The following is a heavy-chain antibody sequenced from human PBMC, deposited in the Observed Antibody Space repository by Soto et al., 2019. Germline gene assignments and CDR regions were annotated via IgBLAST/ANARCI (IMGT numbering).Heavy chain of an antibody. V-gene: IGHV3-21*03. J-gene: IGHJ5*02. D-gene: IGHD5-18*01. Sequence: GSLRLSCAASGCTFSDYTMNWVRQAPGKGLEWVSSISSSSSYIHYADSVKCRFTISRHNAKNLLSLQMNRLRPEDTAFYFCARDVDTSLEGLYYFDPWGQGTLVTVSS. CDR2: ISSSSSYI. CDR3: ARDVDTSLEGLYYFDP. CDR1: GCTFSDYT.